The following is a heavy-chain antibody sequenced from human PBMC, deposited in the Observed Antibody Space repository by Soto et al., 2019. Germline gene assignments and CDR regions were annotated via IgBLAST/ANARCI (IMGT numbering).Heavy chain of an antibody. Sequence: GGSLRLSCAASGFTFSSYGMHWVRQAPGKGLEWVAVISYDGSNKYYADSVKGRFTISRDNSKNTLYLQMNSLRAEDTAVYYCAKDDRAYCGGDCQIPGAFDIWGQGTMVTVSS. CDR2: ISYDGSNK. J-gene: IGHJ3*02. CDR1: GFTFSSYG. V-gene: IGHV3-30*18. CDR3: AKDDRAYCGGDCQIPGAFDI. D-gene: IGHD2-21*02.